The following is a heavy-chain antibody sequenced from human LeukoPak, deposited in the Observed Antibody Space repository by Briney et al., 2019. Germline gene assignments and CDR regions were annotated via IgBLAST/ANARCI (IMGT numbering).Heavy chain of an antibody. CDR1: GFTFSSYA. Sequence: GGSLRLSCAPSGFTFSSYAMSWVREAPGKGLEWVSAISGSGGSTYYADSVKGRFTISRDNSKNTLYLQMNSLRAEDTAVYYCAIIVVVTALIDYWGQGTLVTVSS. J-gene: IGHJ4*02. V-gene: IGHV3-23*01. D-gene: IGHD2-21*02. CDR3: AIIVVVTALIDY. CDR2: ISGSGGST.